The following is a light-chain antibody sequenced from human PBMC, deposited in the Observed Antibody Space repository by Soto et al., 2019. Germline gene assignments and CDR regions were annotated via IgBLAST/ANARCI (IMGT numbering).Light chain of an antibody. CDR2: LDRSGSY. CDR1: SGHSTYI. CDR3: EPWYSNTHKV. Sequence: QLVLTQSFSASDSLGSSVKLTCILSSGHSTYIIAWHQQQPGKAPRFLMTLDRSGSYNRGSGVPDRFSGSSSGADRYLTISNLQFEDEGDYYCEPWYSNTHKVFGGGTQLTVL. V-gene: IGLV4-60*02. J-gene: IGLJ3*02.